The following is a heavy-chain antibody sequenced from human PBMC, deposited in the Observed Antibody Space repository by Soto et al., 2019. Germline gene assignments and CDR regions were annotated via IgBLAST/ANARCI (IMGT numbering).Heavy chain of an antibody. CDR2: IYPGDSDT. V-gene: IGHV5-51*01. CDR1: GYSFTSYW. CDR3: ARCSRDGYNYYYYGMDV. Sequence: PGESLKISCKGSGYSFTSYWIGWVRQMPGKGLEWMGIIYPGDSDTRYSPSFQGQVTISADKSISTAYLQWSSLKASDTAMYYCARCSRDGYNYYYYGMDVWGQGTTVTAP. D-gene: IGHD5-12*01. J-gene: IGHJ6*02.